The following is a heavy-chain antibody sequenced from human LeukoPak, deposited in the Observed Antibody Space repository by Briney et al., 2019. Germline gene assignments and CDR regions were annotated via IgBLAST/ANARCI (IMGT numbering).Heavy chain of an antibody. Sequence: VGSLRLSCAASGFTFSSYAMSWVRQAPGKGLEWVSAMSGSGGSTYYAESVKRRFTISRDKSKNTLYMQMTSLRAEDTAVYYCAKSRGTYSRDYWGKGTLVTVSS. J-gene: IGHJ4*02. V-gene: IGHV3-23*01. CDR2: MSGSGGST. D-gene: IGHD1-26*01. CDR3: AKSRGTYSRDY. CDR1: GFTFSSYA.